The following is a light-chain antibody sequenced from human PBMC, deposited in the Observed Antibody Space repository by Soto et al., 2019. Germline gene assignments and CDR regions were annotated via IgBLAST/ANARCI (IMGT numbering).Light chain of an antibody. CDR3: QQVYDFPHT. V-gene: IGKV1-39*01. J-gene: IGKJ2*01. Sequence: DIQVTQSPSSLSASVGDRVSITCWTSQTINNYLNWYRQKPGKVPEVLIYGASSLQRGVSSRFVGSASGTYFTLTISSLQPEDFATYYCQQVYDFPHTFGQGTKVE. CDR1: QTINNY. CDR2: GAS.